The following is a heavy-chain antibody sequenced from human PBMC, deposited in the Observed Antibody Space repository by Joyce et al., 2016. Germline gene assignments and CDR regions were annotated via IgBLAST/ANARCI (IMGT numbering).Heavy chain of an antibody. D-gene: IGHD6-19*01. V-gene: IGHV3-30*03. J-gene: IGHJ4*02. CDR2: ISYDGSKK. CDR3: ARDGSPWAVAGTGPLDC. Sequence: QVQLVESGGGVVQSGRSLRLSCSAPGFIFSSYGMHWVGQAPGKGLEWVTVISYDGSKKNFADSVKGRFTISRDNSRNTLYLQVNTLRAEDTAVYYCARDGSPWAVAGTGPLDCWGQGTLITVSS. CDR1: GFIFSSYG.